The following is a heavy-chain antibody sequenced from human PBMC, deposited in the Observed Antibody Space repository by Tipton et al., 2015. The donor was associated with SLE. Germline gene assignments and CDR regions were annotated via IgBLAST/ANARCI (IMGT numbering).Heavy chain of an antibody. CDR3: ARRGGYYYYYGMDV. Sequence: TLSLTCTVSGGSISSGSYYWSWIRQPAGKGLEWIGRIYTSGSTNYNPSLKSRVTISVDTSKNQFSLKLSSVTAADTAVYYCARRGGYYYYYGMDVWGQGTTVTVSS. D-gene: IGHD2-15*01. J-gene: IGHJ6*02. V-gene: IGHV4-61*02. CDR1: GGSISSGSYY. CDR2: IYTSGST.